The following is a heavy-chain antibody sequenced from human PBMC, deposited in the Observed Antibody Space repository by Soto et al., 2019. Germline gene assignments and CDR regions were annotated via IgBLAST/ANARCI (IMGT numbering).Heavy chain of an antibody. CDR2: IIPIFGTA. J-gene: IGHJ3*02. D-gene: IGHD6-19*01. Sequence: QVQLVQSGAEVKKPGSSVKVSCKASGGTFSSYAISWVRQAPGQGLEWMGGIIPIFGTANYAQKFQGRVTITADESTSTAYMELTSLRSEDTAVYYCARDLVGQWLVRNAFDIWGQGTMVTVSS. V-gene: IGHV1-69*01. CDR3: ARDLVGQWLVRNAFDI. CDR1: GGTFSSYA.